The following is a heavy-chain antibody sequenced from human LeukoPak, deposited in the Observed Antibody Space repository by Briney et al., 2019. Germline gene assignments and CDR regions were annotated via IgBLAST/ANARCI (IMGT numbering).Heavy chain of an antibody. Sequence: SETLSLTCTVSGGSISSGGYYWSWIRQPPGKGLEWIGYIYHSGSTYYNPSLKSRVTISVDRSKNQFSLKLSSVTAADTAVYYCARYSSSWYAFDIWGQGTMVTVSS. CDR2: IYHSGST. V-gene: IGHV4-30-2*02. CDR3: ARYSSSWYAFDI. D-gene: IGHD6-13*01. J-gene: IGHJ3*02. CDR1: GGSISSGGYY.